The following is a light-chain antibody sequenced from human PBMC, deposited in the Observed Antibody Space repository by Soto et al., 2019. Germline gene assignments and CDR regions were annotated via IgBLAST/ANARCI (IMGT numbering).Light chain of an antibody. V-gene: IGLV2-8*01. Sequence: QSALTQPPSASGSPGQSVTISCTGTSSDVGGYNYVSWYQQHPGKAPKLMIYEVSKRPSGVPDRFSGSKSGNTASLTVSGLQAEDEADYYRCSYAGSNLRVFGTGTKLTVL. J-gene: IGLJ1*01. CDR2: EVS. CDR3: CSYAGSNLRV. CDR1: SSDVGGYNY.